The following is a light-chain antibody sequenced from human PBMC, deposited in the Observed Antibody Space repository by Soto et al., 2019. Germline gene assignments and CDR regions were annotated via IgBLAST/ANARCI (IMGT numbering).Light chain of an antibody. CDR1: QSVSNNY. Sequence: EILLTQSPGTLSLSPGERATLSCGASQSVSNNYLAWYQQKPCQAPRLLIYGASNRATGIPDRFSGSGSGTDFTLTISRLEPEDSAVYYCQQYGSSGTFGQGTKVDIK. V-gene: IGKV3-20*01. CDR2: GAS. J-gene: IGKJ1*01. CDR3: QQYGSSGT.